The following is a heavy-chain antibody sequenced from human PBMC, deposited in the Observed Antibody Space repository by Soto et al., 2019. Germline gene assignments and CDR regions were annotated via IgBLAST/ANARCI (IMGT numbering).Heavy chain of an antibody. CDR3: VRTPARGGYYYYFDN. J-gene: IGHJ4*02. Sequence: GGSLRLSCTAYGFTISNYAMHWVRPAPGKGLQWVALISYSGRNKYYADSVTGRFTISRNHSENPLYLQMDSLGAEYTAIYFCVRTPARGGYYYYFDNWSQGTLVTVSS. CDR2: ISYSGRNK. CDR1: GFTISNYA. D-gene: IGHD3-22*01. V-gene: IGHV3-30*04.